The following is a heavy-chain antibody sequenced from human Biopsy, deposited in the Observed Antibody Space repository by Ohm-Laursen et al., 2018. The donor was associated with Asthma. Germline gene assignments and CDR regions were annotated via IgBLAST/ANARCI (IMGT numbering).Heavy chain of an antibody. Sequence: SLRLSCAASGFSFSSYGMHWVRQTPGKGLEWVAVISFDGTNKYYADSVKGRFTISRDNSKNTLDLQMNSLSAEDSAVYYCAREGVAGTHIEDWGQGTLVTVSS. CDR3: AREGVAGTHIED. D-gene: IGHD6-19*01. J-gene: IGHJ4*02. CDR1: GFSFSSYG. V-gene: IGHV3-30*03. CDR2: ISFDGTNK.